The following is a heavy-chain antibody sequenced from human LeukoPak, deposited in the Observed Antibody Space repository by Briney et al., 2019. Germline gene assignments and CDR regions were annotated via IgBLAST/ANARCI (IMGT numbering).Heavy chain of an antibody. V-gene: IGHV3-48*01. CDR2: ISSSSSTI. Sequence: GGSLRLSCAASGFTFSSYSMNWVRQAPGKGLERVSYISSSSSTIYYADSVKGRFTISRDNAKNSLYLQMNSLRAEDTAVYYCASGNFGVVIMNWFDPWGQGTLVTVSS. D-gene: IGHD3-3*01. CDR1: GFTFSSYS. J-gene: IGHJ5*02. CDR3: ASGNFGVVIMNWFDP.